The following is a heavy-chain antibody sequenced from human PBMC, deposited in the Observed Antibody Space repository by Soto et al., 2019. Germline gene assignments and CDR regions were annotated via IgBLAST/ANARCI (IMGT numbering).Heavy chain of an antibody. J-gene: IGHJ6*02. Sequence: SETLSLTCTVSGGSISSYYWSWIRQPPGKGLEWIGYIYYGGSTNYNPSLKSRVTISVDTSKNQFSLKLSSVTAADTAVYYCARGRQLVSYYYYGMDVWGQGTTVTVSS. D-gene: IGHD6-6*01. CDR3: ARGRQLVSYYYYGMDV. CDR1: GGSISSYY. CDR2: IYYGGST. V-gene: IGHV4-59*01.